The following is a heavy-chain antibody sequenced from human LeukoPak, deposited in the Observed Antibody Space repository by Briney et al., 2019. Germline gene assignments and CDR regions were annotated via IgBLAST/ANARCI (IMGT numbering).Heavy chain of an antibody. CDR3: ASSFWVPFDY. D-gene: IGHD3-16*01. J-gene: IGHJ4*02. V-gene: IGHV4-39*01. Sequence: SETLSLTCTVSGGSISSSSYYWGWIRQPPGKGLEWIGSIYYSGSTYYNPSLKSRVTISVDTSKNQFSLKLSSVTAADTAAYYCASSFWVPFDYWGQGTLVTVSS. CDR2: IYYSGST. CDR1: GGSISSSSYY.